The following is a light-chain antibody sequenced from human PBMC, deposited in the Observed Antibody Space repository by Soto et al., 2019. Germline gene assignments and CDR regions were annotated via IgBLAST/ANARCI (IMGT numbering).Light chain of an antibody. J-gene: IGKJ2*01. CDR2: DAS. CDR3: QPRSNWPRT. Sequence: EIVLTQSPATLSLSPGERATLSCRASQSVSSDLAWYQQKPGQAPRLLIYDASNRATGIPARFSGSGSGTDFTLTNSGLEPEAFAVYYCQPRSNWPRTFGQGNKLEIK. V-gene: IGKV3-11*01. CDR1: QSVSSD.